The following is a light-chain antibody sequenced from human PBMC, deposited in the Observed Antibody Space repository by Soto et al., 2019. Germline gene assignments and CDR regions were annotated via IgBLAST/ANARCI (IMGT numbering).Light chain of an antibody. J-gene: IGKJ1*01. Sequence: EIVFTQSPGTLSLSPWEIATLSCRASQSVSNNYLAWYQQKPGQAPRLLIYGASNRATGIPDRFSGSGSGTDFTLTVSRLEPEDFAVYYCQQYGSSGTFGQGTKVDNK. V-gene: IGKV3-20*01. CDR3: QQYGSSGT. CDR1: QSVSNNY. CDR2: GAS.